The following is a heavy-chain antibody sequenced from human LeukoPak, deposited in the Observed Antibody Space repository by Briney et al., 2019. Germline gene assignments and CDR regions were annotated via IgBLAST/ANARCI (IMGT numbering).Heavy chain of an antibody. CDR2: ISSSSSTI. Sequence: GGSLRLSCAASGFTFSSYSMNWVRQAPGKGLEWVSYISSSSSTIYYADSVKGRFTISRDNAKNSLYLQMNSLRAEDTAVYYCARNGGSYYHYWGQGTLVTVSS. CDR1: GFTFSSYS. J-gene: IGHJ4*02. D-gene: IGHD1-26*01. CDR3: ARNGGSYYHY. V-gene: IGHV3-48*04.